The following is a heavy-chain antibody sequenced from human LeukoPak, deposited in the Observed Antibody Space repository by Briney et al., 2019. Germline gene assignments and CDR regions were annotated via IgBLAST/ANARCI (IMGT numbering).Heavy chain of an antibody. Sequence: PSETLSLTCTVSGGSISSYYWSWIRQPPGKGLEWIGYIYYSGSTNYNPSLKSRVTISVDTSKNQFSLRLTSVTAADTAVYYCARQEQQLIYNWFDPWGQGTLVTVSS. V-gene: IGHV4-59*01. CDR2: IYYSGST. CDR3: ARQEQQLIYNWFDP. J-gene: IGHJ5*02. CDR1: GGSISSYY. D-gene: IGHD6-13*01.